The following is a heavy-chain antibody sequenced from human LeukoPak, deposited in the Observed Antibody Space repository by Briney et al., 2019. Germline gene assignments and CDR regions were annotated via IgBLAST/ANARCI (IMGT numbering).Heavy chain of an antibody. Sequence: SVKVSCKASGGTFSSYAISWVRQAPGQGLEWMGGIIPIFGTANYAQKFQGRVTITTDESTSTAYMELSSLRSEDAAVYYCAMAAVSGYPFDYWGQGTLVTVSS. V-gene: IGHV1-69*05. D-gene: IGHD3-3*01. CDR1: GGTFSSYA. CDR3: AMAAVSGYPFDY. CDR2: IIPIFGTA. J-gene: IGHJ4*02.